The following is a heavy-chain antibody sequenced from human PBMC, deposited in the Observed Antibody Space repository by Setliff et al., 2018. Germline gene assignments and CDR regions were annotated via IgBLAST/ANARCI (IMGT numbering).Heavy chain of an antibody. J-gene: IGHJ6*03. CDR1: VLSLSTNRYY. D-gene: IGHD3-3*01. Sequence: SVTLSLTCTASVLSLSTNRYYWGWLRQPPGRGLELIGLMHSDGATYSNPSLQSRVTLSLDTSKNQFSLSLSSVTAADTAVYYCARMSGFQYKDVWGKGTTVTVSS. CDR3: ARMSGFQYKDV. V-gene: IGHV4-39*07. CDR2: MHSDGAT.